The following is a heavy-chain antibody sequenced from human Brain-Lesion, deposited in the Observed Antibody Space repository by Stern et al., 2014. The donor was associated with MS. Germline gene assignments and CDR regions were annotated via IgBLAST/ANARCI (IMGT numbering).Heavy chain of an antibody. D-gene: IGHD3-22*01. CDR1: YDSISSYY. Sequence: VQLVESGPGLVKPSETLSLSCTVSYDSISSYYWNWLRQPPGKGLEWIGYINYRRNPNYNPALKSRVTISVDTSKNQFSLKLTSVTAADTAVYYCARAFSDYHDSTPGYWGQGTLVTVSS. CDR3: ARAFSDYHDSTPGY. J-gene: IGHJ4*02. CDR2: INYRRNP. V-gene: IGHV4-59*01.